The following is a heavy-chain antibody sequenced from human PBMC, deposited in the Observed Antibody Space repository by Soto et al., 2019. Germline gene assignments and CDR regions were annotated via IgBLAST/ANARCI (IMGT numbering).Heavy chain of an antibody. CDR2: INPSGGST. D-gene: IGHD3-22*01. Sequence: QVQLVQSGAEVKKPGASVKVSCKASGYTFTSYYMHWVRQAPGQGLEWMGIINPSGGSTSYAQKFPGRVTITRDTSTSTVYMELSSLSSEDTAVYYCARDYYDSSGYYHFDYWGQGTLVTVSS. CDR1: GYTFTSYY. J-gene: IGHJ4*02. CDR3: ARDYYDSSGYYHFDY. V-gene: IGHV1-46*01.